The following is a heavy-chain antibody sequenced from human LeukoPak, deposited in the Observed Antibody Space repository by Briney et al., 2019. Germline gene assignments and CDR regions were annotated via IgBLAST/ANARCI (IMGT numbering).Heavy chain of an antibody. J-gene: IGHJ4*02. CDR1: GYTFTGDY. CDR2: INPNNGDT. Sequence: GASVKVSCKASGYTFTGDYVHWVRRAPGQGLEWMAWINPNNGDTNSAQKFQGRVAITRDTSISTVYMELCRLTSDDTAVYYCAREASGSYYSFFLDYWGQGTLVAVSS. V-gene: IGHV1-2*02. D-gene: IGHD3-10*01. CDR3: AREASGSYYSFFLDY.